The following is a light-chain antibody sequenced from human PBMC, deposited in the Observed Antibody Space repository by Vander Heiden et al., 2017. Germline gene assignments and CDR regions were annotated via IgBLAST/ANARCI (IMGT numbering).Light chain of an antibody. CDR3: SSFAGFNNYV. Sequence: QSALTQPPSASGSPGQSVTISCTGNSSDVGGYNYVSWYQQHPGKAPKVVIYEVSQRPSGVPDRFSGSKSANTASLTVSGLQAEDEADYYCSSFAGFNNYVFGTGTKVTVL. V-gene: IGLV2-8*01. CDR1: SSDVGGYNY. CDR2: EVS. J-gene: IGLJ1*01.